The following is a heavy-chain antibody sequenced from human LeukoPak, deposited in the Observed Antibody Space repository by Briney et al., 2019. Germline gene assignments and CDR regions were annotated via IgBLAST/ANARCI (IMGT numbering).Heavy chain of an antibody. CDR3: AELGITMIGGV. J-gene: IGHJ6*04. CDR2: ISGSGDNT. V-gene: IGHV3-23*01. Sequence: GGTLRLSCAASGFTFSSYAMNWVRQAPGKGLEWVSAISGSGDNTYYADSVKGRFTISRDNAKNSLYLQMNSLRAEDTAVYYCAELGITMIGGVWGKGTTVTISS. CDR1: GFTFSSYA. D-gene: IGHD3-10*02.